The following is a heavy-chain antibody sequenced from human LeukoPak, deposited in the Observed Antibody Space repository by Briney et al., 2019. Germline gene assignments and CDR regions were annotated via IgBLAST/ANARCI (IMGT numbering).Heavy chain of an antibody. CDR1: GGSISSYY. D-gene: IGHD6-19*01. CDR2: IYYSGST. J-gene: IGHJ4*02. CDR3: ARVPPTGAVAAGYFDY. Sequence: SETLSLTCTVSGGSISSYYWSWIRQPPGKGLEWIGYIYYSGSTNYNPSLKSRVTISVDTSKNQFSLKLSSVTAADTAVYYCARVPPTGAVAAGYFDYWGQGTLVTVSS. V-gene: IGHV4-59*01.